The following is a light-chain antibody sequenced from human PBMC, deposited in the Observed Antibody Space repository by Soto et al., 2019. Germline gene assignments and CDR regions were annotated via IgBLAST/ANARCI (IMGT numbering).Light chain of an antibody. Sequence: EIVLTQSPGTLSLSPGERATLSCRASQSVSSSYLAWYQQKPGQAPRLLIYGASSRATGIPDRFSGSGSGKDFTLTISRLEPADFAVYYCQQYGSSPPTFGQGTKLEIK. CDR3: QQYGSSPPT. J-gene: IGKJ2*01. V-gene: IGKV3-20*01. CDR2: GAS. CDR1: QSVSSSY.